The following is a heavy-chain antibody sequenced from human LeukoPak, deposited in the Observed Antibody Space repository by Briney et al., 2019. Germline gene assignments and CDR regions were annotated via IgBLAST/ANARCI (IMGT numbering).Heavy chain of an antibody. V-gene: IGHV4-59*01. CDR1: GGSISSYY. D-gene: IGHD3-3*01. Sequence: SETLSLTCTVSGGSISSYYWSWIRQPPGKGLEWIGYIYYSGSTNYDPSLKSRVTISVDTSKNQFSLKLSSVTAADTAVYYCARASSGTIFGVVISHYAFDYWGQGTLVTVSS. CDR3: ARASSGTIFGVVISHYAFDY. CDR2: IYYSGST. J-gene: IGHJ4*02.